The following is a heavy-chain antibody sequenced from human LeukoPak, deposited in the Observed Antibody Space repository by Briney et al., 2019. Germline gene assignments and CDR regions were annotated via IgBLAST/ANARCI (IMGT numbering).Heavy chain of an antibody. V-gene: IGHV3-48*04. CDR1: GFTFSSYS. D-gene: IGHD6-19*01. J-gene: IGHJ5*02. CDR3: AARPLIAVAGYP. Sequence: GGSLRLSCAASGFTFSSYSMNWVRQAPGKGLEWVSSISSSSSTIYYADSVKGRFTISGDNAKNSLYLQMNSLRAEDTAVYYCAARPLIAVAGYPWGQGTLVTVSS. CDR2: ISSSSSTI.